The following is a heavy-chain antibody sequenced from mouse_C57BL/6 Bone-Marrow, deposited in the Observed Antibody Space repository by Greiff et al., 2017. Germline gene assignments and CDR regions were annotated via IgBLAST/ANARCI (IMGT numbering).Heavy chain of an antibody. CDR1: GFTFSSYG. CDR3: ERHEGLGDGYLGYFDY. D-gene: IGHD2-3*01. V-gene: IGHV5-6*01. J-gene: IGHJ2*01. CDR2: ISSGGSYT. Sequence: EVQLLESGGDLVKPGASLKLSCAASGFTFSSYGMSWVRQTPDKSLEWVATISSGGSYTYYPDSVKGRYTISRDNAKNTLYVQMSSLKSEDTAMYYYERHEGLGDGYLGYFDYWGQGTTLTVSS.